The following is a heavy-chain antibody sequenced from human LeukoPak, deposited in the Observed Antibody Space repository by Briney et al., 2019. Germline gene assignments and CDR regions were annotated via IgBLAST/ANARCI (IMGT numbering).Heavy chain of an antibody. CDR1: GFTFSNYA. V-gene: IGHV3-23*01. J-gene: IGHJ4*02. CDR3: ANTAAAGTRYDY. CDR2: ISGSDGST. Sequence: PGGSLRLSCAASGFTFSNYAMSWVRQAPGKGLEWVSVISGSDGSTYYAGSVKGRFTISRDNSKSTLYLQMNSLRAEDTAVYYCANTAAAGTRYDYWGQGTLVTVSS. D-gene: IGHD6-13*01.